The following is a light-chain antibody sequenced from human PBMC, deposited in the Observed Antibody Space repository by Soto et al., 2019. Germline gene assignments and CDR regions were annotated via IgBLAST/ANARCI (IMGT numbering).Light chain of an antibody. CDR3: QQYYSYPRT. CDR2: AAS. CDR1: QGISSY. J-gene: IGKJ5*01. Sequence: ALRMTQSPSSFSASTGDRVTITCRASQGISSYLAWYQQKPGKAPKLLIYAASTLQSGVPSRFSGSGSGTDFTLTISCLQSEDFATYYWQQYYSYPRTFGQGTRLEIK. V-gene: IGKV1-8*01.